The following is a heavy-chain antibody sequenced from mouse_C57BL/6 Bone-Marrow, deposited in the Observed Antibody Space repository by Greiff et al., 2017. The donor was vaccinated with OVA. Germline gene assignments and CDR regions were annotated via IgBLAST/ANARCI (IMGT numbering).Heavy chain of an antibody. CDR3: TRGGFYYDYDVGAY. J-gene: IGHJ3*01. CDR2: IDPETGGT. V-gene: IGHV1-15*01. CDR1: GYTFTDYE. Sequence: VQLQQSGAELVRPGASVTLSCKASGYTFTDYEMHWVKQTPVHGLEWIGAIDPETGGTAYNQKFKGKAILTADKSSSTAYMELRSLTSADSAVYYCTRGGFYYDYDVGAYWGQGTLVTVSA. D-gene: IGHD2-4*01.